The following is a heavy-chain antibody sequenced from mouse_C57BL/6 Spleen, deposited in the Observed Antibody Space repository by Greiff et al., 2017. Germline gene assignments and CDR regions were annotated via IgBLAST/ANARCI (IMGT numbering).Heavy chain of an antibody. CDR1: GYTFTDYE. J-gene: IGHJ2*01. CDR2: IDPETGGT. D-gene: IGHD1-1*01. Sequence: QVQLKESGAELVRPGASVTLSCKASGYTFTDYEMHWVKQTPVHGLEWIGAIDPETGGTAYNQKFKGKAILTADKSSSTAYMELRSLTSEDSAVYYCTALTTVVATGSYCDYWGQGTTLTVSS. CDR3: TALTTVVATGSYCDY. V-gene: IGHV1-15*01.